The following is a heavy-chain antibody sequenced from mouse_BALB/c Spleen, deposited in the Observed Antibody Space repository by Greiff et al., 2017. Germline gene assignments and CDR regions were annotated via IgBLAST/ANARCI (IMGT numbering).Heavy chain of an antibody. CDR3: ARVLLRFYYFDY. CDR1: GYSITSDYA. V-gene: IGHV3-2*02. CDR2: ISYSGST. Sequence: DVQLQESGPGLVKPSQSLSLTCTVTGYSITSDYAWNWIRQFPGNKLEWMGYISYSGSTSYNPSLKSRISITRDTSKNQFFLQLNSVTTEDTATYYCARVLLRFYYFDYWGQGTTLTVSS. D-gene: IGHD1-1*01. J-gene: IGHJ2*01.